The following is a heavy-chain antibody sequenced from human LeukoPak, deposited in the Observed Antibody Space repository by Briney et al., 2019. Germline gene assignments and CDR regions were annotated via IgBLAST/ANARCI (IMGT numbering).Heavy chain of an antibody. V-gene: IGHV3-53*01. D-gene: IGHD3-22*01. Sequence: GGSLRLSCAASGFTVSSSYMSWVRQAPGKGLEWVSVIYSGGSTYYADSVKGRFTISRDNSKNTLYLQMNSLRAENAAVYYCARVQDSSGLNWLDPWGQGTLVTVSS. CDR3: ARVQDSSGLNWLDP. CDR1: GFTVSSSY. CDR2: IYSGGST. J-gene: IGHJ5*02.